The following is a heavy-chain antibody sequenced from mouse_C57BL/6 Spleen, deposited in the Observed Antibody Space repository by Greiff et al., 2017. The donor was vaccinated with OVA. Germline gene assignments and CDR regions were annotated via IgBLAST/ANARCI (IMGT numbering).Heavy chain of an antibody. D-gene: IGHD1-1*01. Sequence: EVQLQQSGPELVKPGASVKISCKASGYTFTDYYMNWVKQSHGKSLEWIGDISPNNGGTSYNQKFKGQATLTVDKSSSTSYMELRSLTSEDSAVYSCASPRDYYGSSYYFDYWGQGTTLTVSS. CDR2: ISPNNGGT. V-gene: IGHV1-26*01. CDR1: GYTFTDYY. CDR3: ASPRDYYGSSYYFDY. J-gene: IGHJ2*01.